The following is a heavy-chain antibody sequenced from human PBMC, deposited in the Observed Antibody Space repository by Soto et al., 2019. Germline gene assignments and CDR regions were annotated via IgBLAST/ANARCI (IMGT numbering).Heavy chain of an antibody. CDR1: GYTFTSYY. CDR3: ARGYYYDSSGYYLWFDP. J-gene: IGHJ5*02. Sequence: QVQLVQSGAEVKKPGASVKVSCKASGYTFTSYYMHWVRQAPGQGLEWMGIINPSGGSTSYAQKFQGRVTMTRDTSTSTVYMELSSLRSEDTAVYYCARGYYYDSSGYYLWFDPWGQGTLVTVSS. CDR2: INPSGGST. D-gene: IGHD3-22*01. V-gene: IGHV1-46*01.